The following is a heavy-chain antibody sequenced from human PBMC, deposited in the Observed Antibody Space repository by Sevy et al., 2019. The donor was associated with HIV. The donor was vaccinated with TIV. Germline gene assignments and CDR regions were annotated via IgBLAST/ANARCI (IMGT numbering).Heavy chain of an antibody. V-gene: IGHV3-23*01. J-gene: IGHJ1*01. Sequence: GGSLRLSCAASGFTFSSYAMSWVRQAPGKGLEWVSAISGSGGSTYHADSVKGRFTISRDNSKNTLYLQMNSLRAEDTAVYYCVRELLFGRGYFQHWGQGTLVTVSS. CDR3: VRELLFGRGYFQH. D-gene: IGHD1-26*01. CDR1: GFTFSSYA. CDR2: ISGSGGST.